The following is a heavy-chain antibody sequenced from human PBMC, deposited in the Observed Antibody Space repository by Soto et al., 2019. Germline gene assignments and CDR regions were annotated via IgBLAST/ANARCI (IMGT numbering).Heavy chain of an antibody. J-gene: IGHJ4*02. V-gene: IGHV3-7*01. D-gene: IGHD6-13*01. CDR2: IKQDGSEK. CDR3: ATSRTFDY. CDR1: GFTFSSYW. Sequence: ESGGGLVQPGGSLRLSCVVSGFTFSSYWMNWVRQAPGKGLEWVANIKQDGSEKYYVDSAKGRFTISRDNAKNSLYLQMNSLSAEDTAIYYCATSRTFDYWGQGTLVTVSS.